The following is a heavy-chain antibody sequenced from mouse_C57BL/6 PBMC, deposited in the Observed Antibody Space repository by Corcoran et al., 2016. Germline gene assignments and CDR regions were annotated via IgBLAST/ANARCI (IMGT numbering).Heavy chain of an antibody. CDR1: GYSITSGYC. CDR2: ISYDGSN. Sequence: VQIQESGPGLVKHSKSLSLTCSVTGYSITSGYCLNWIWKFPGNKLEWMGHISYDGSNNYNPSLKNRISITSDTSQNQFFLKLNSVTTEDTATYYCAGIYYDCAGAWFAYCGQGILAPVSA. J-gene: IGHJ3*01. D-gene: IGHD2-4*01. CDR3: AGIYYDCAGAWFAY. V-gene: IGHV3-6*01.